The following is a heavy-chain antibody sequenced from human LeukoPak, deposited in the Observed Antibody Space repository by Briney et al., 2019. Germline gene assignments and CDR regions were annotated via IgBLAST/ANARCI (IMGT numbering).Heavy chain of an antibody. CDR3: ARGVPKTSYYYYYMDV. CDR1: GFTFGDHY. Sequence: GGSLRLSCAASGFTFGDHYMSWIRQAPGKGLEWLSSISGSGMTTFYTDSVKGRFTISRDNAQNSLYLQMNSLRAEDTAVYYCARGVPKTSYYYYYMDVWGKGTTVTVSS. V-gene: IGHV3-11*04. D-gene: IGHD4-11*01. CDR2: ISGSGMTT. J-gene: IGHJ6*03.